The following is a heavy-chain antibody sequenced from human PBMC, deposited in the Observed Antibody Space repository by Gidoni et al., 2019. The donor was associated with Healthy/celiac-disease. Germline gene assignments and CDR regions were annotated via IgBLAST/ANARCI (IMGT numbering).Heavy chain of an antibody. J-gene: IGHJ5*02. V-gene: IGHV3-21*01. Sequence: EVQLVESGGGLVKPGGSLRLSCAASGFTFRSYSMNWVRQAPGKGLEWVSSISSSSSYIYYADSVKGRFTISRDNAKNSLYLQMNSLRAEDTAVYYCARDLNPLANGGWFDPWGQGTLVTVSS. CDR2: ISSSSSYI. CDR1: GFTFRSYS. CDR3: ARDLNPLANGGWFDP. D-gene: IGHD3-10*01.